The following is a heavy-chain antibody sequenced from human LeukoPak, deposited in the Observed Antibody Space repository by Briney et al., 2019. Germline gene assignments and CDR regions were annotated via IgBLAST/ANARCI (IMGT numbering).Heavy chain of an antibody. CDR1: GYTLTELS. V-gene: IGHV3-30*04. J-gene: IGHJ4*02. CDR2: ISYDGSNK. Sequence: SCKVSGYTLTELSMHWVRQAPGKGLEWVAVISYDGSNKYYADSVKGRFTISRDNSKNTLYLQMNSLRAEDTAIYYCARVKDFWSGYLYYFDYWGQGTLVTVSS. CDR3: ARVKDFWSGYLYYFDY. D-gene: IGHD3-3*01.